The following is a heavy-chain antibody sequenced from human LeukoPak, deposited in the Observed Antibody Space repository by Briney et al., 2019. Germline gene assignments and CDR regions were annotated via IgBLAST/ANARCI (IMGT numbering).Heavy chain of an antibody. Sequence: PGGSLRLSCAASGFTFSSYWMSWVRQAPGKGLEWVANIKQDGSEKYYVDSVKGRFTISRDNSKNTLYLQMNSLRAEDTAVYYCAKEWDPISIVGATPDYWGQGTLVTVSS. CDR2: IKQDGSEK. V-gene: IGHV3-7*01. J-gene: IGHJ4*02. CDR3: AKEWDPISIVGATPDY. CDR1: GFTFSSYW. D-gene: IGHD1-26*01.